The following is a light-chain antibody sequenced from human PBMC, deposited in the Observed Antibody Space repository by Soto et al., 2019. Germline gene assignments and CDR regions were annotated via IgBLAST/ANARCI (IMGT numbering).Light chain of an antibody. Sequence: EIVLTQYPGTLSLSPGEKATRSCRASQGVSSNDLAWYQQKSGQATRLLLYGTSSRATGLPERFSGSGSGADFPLNIGRLEHDDFAVYYCQHYGRSRTFGQGTKVDI. CDR3: QHYGRSRT. CDR2: GTS. J-gene: IGKJ1*01. CDR1: QGVSSND. V-gene: IGKV3-20*01.